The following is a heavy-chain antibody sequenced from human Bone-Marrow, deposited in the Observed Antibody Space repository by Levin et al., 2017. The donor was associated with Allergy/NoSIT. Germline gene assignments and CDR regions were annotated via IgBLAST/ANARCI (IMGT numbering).Heavy chain of an antibody. CDR3: AKDGHSNYYYYYGMDV. Sequence: SCAASGFTFSSYGMHWVRQAPGKGLEWVAVISYDGSNKYYADSVKGRFTISRDNSKNTLYLQMNSLRAEDTAVYYCAKDGHSNYYYYYGMDVWGQGTTVTVSS. CDR1: GFTFSSYG. J-gene: IGHJ6*02. CDR2: ISYDGSNK. D-gene: IGHD4-11*01. V-gene: IGHV3-30*18.